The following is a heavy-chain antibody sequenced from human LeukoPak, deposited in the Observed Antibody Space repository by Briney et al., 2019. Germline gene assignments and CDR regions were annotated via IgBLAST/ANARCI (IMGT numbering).Heavy chain of an antibody. V-gene: IGHV3-23*01. D-gene: IGHD6-19*01. CDR2: INANSGTT. J-gene: IGHJ5*01. Sequence: PGGSLTLSCAASGFNFRDVWMSWLRQPPGKGLEWVSTINANSGTTSYAASVRGRFTISRDNSKNTLYLQVNTLRADDTATYYCAKPVSGGLAVTADWFHPWGQGTLVVVSS. CDR3: AKPVSGGLAVTADWFHP. CDR1: GFNFRDVW.